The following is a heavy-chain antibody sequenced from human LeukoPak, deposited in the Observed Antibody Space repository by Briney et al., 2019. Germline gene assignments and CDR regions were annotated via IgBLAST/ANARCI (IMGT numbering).Heavy chain of an antibody. CDR2: IYYSGST. J-gene: IGHJ4*02. CDR1: GGSVSSSSYY. V-gene: IGHV4-39*07. CDR3: ARDRRGRTYYFDY. Sequence: SETLSLTCTVSGGSVSSSSYYWGWVRQPPGKELEWIGSIYYSGSTNYNPSLKSRVTISVDTSKNQFSLRLSSVTAADTAVYYCARDRRGRTYYFDYWGQGTLVTVSS.